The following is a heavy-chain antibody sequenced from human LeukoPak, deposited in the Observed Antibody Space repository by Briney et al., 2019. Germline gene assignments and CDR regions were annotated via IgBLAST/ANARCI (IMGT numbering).Heavy chain of an antibody. J-gene: IGHJ4*02. CDR3: ARKRIMITFGGVIGLYFDY. CDR2: INHSGST. V-gene: IGHV4-34*01. CDR1: GGSFSGYY. Sequence: PSETLSLTCAVYGGSFSGYYRSWIRQPPGKGLEWIGEINHSGSTNYNPSLKSRVTISVDTSKNQFSLKLSSVTAADTAVYYCARKRIMITFGGVIGLYFDYWGQGTLVTVSS. D-gene: IGHD3-16*02.